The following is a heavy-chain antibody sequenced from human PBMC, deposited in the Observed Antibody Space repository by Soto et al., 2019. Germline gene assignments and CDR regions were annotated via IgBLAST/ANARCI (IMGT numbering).Heavy chain of an antibody. Sequence: GGSLRLSCAASGFTFSSYAMSWVRQAPGKGLEWVSAISGSGGSTYYADSVKGRFTISRDNSKNTLYLQMNSLRAEDTAVYYCAKGELRYFDWLGYYYYGMDVWGQGTTVTVSS. J-gene: IGHJ6*02. CDR3: AKGELRYFDWLGYYYYGMDV. CDR2: ISGSGGST. V-gene: IGHV3-23*01. D-gene: IGHD3-9*01. CDR1: GFTFSSYA.